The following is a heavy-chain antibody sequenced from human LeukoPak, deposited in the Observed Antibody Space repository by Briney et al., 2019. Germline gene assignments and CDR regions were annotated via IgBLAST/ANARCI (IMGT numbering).Heavy chain of an antibody. CDR3: AKDSGYSYGHGLDY. CDR2: IKEDGSEK. J-gene: IGHJ4*02. Sequence: GGSLRLSCAASGFTFSSSWMRWVRQAPGKALEWVANIKEDGSEKYYVDSVKGRFTISRDNSKNTLFLQMNSLRAEDTAVYYCAKDSGYSYGHGLDYWGQGTLVTVSS. D-gene: IGHD5-18*01. V-gene: IGHV3-7*01. CDR1: GFTFSSSW.